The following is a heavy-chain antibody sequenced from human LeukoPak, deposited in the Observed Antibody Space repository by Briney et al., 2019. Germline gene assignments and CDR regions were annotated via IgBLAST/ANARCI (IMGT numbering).Heavy chain of an antibody. D-gene: IGHD3-10*01. J-gene: IGHJ4*02. CDR1: GGTFSSYA. CDR2: IIPILGIA. V-gene: IGHV1-69*04. Sequence: SVKVSCKASGGTFSSYAISWVRQAPGQGLEWMGRIIPILGIANYAQKFQGRVTITADKSTSTAYMELSSLRSEDTAVYYCARDLGIRGVIPYYFDYWGQGTLVTVSS. CDR3: ARDLGIRGVIPYYFDY.